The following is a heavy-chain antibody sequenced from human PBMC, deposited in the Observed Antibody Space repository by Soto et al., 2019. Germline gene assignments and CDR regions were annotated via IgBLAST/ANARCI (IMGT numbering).Heavy chain of an antibody. CDR2: IYYSGST. J-gene: IGHJ3*02. V-gene: IGHV4-39*01. D-gene: IGHD1-26*01. Sequence: QLQLQELGPGLVKPSETLSLTCTVSGGSISSSSYYWGWIRQPPGKGLEWIGTIYYSGSTYYNPSLKSRVTISVDTSKNQFSLKLSSVTAADTAVYYCARQGSGSYNAFDIWGQGTVVTVSS. CDR3: ARQGSGSYNAFDI. CDR1: GGSISSSSYY.